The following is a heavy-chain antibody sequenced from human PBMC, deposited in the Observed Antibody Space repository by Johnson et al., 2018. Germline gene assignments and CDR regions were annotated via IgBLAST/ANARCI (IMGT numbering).Heavy chain of an antibody. CDR2: ISWDGGST. CDR3: AKGPYSSSNYYYYYMDV. J-gene: IGHJ6*03. V-gene: IGHV3-43*01. D-gene: IGHD6-6*01. CDR1: GFTFDDYT. Sequence: EVQLLESGGVVVQPGGSLRLSCAASGFTFDDYTMHWVRQAPGKGLEWVSLISWDGGSTYYADSVKGRFTISRDNSKNSLYLQMNSLRTEDTALYYCAKGPYSSSNYYYYYMDVWGKGTTVTVSS.